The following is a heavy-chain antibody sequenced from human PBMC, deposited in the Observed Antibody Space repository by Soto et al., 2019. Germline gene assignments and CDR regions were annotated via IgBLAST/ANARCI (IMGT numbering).Heavy chain of an antibody. CDR1: GGSISSYF. CDR3: ARDLAQQLSNWFDP. J-gene: IGHJ5*02. Sequence: SETLSLTCTVSGGSISSYFWSWIRQPPGKGLEWIGHIYYSGSTYYNPSLKSRVTIPVDTSKNQFSLKLSSVTAADTAVYYCARDLAQQLSNWFDPWGQGTLVTVSS. V-gene: IGHV4-59*12. D-gene: IGHD6-13*01. CDR2: IYYSGST.